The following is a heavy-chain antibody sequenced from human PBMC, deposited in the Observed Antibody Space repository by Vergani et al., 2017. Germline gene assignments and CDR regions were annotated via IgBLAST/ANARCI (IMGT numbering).Heavy chain of an antibody. CDR2: IYYSGST. V-gene: IGHV4-31*03. CDR1: GGSISSGGYY. D-gene: IGHD3-3*01. J-gene: IGHJ5*02. Sequence: QVQLQESGPGLVKTSQTLSLTCTVSGGSISSGGYYWSWIRQHPGKGLEWIGYIYYSGSTYYNPSLKSRFTISVDTSKNQFYLKLSAVTAADTAVYYCARVEGLSGYLFYHPNNWFDPWGQGTLVTVSS. CDR3: ARVEGLSGYLFYHPNNWFDP.